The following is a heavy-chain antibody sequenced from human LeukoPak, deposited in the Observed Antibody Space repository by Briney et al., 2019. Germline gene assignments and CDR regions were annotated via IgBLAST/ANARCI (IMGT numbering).Heavy chain of an antibody. V-gene: IGHV3-74*01. D-gene: IGHD4-11*01. Sequence: GGSLRLSCAASGFTFSSYWMHWVLQVPGKGLLWVSRINPGGSSTAYADSVKGRFTISRDNAKNTLYLQMNSLRADDTAVYYCARSNQADDYWGQGTLVTVSS. CDR1: GFTFSSYW. CDR2: INPGGSST. CDR3: ARSNQADDY. J-gene: IGHJ4*02.